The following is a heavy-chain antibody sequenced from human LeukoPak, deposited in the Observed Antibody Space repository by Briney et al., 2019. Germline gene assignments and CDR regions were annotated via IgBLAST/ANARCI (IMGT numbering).Heavy chain of an antibody. CDR2: IYYSGST. V-gene: IGHV4-39*07. J-gene: IGHJ4*02. D-gene: IGHD3-22*01. CDR1: GGSISSSSYY. Sequence: PSETLSLTCTVSGGSISSSSYYWGWIRQPPGKGLEWIGSIYYSGSTYYNPSLKSRVTISVDTSKNQFSLKLSSVTAADTAVYYCARNLGSSGYYYGTFDYWGQGTLVTVSS. CDR3: ARNLGSSGYYYGTFDY.